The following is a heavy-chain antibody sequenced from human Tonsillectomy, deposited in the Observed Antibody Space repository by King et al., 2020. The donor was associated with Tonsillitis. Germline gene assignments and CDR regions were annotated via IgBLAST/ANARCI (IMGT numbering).Heavy chain of an antibody. D-gene: IGHD5-12*01. CDR2: IYYSGAT. Sequence: QLQESGPGLVKPSETLSLTCTVSGVSVTSGSYYWSWIRQPPGKGLEWIGYIYYSGATNYNTSLKSRVTISLDTSKNQFSLQLTSVTAADTAVYYCARAVAALDYWGQGTLVTVSS. CDR3: ARAVAALDY. J-gene: IGHJ4*02. CDR1: GVSVTSGSYY. V-gene: IGHV4-61*01.